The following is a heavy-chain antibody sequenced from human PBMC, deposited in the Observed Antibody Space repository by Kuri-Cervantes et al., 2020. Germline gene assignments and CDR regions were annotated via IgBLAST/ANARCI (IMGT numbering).Heavy chain of an antibody. CDR2: IRYDGSNK. CDR1: GFTFSNYG. J-gene: IGHJ4*02. CDR3: ARDSWYYGTTGYYGFDF. V-gene: IGHV3-30*02. D-gene: IGHD3-22*01. Sequence: GESLKISCVTSGFTFSNYGMHWVRQAPGKGLEWVAFIRYDGSNKYYADSVKGRFTISRDNAKNSLFLQMNTLRAEDTAVYYCARDSWYYGTTGYYGFDFWGQGTLVTVSS.